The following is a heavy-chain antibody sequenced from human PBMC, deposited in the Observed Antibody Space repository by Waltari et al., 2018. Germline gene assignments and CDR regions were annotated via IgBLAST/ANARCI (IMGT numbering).Heavy chain of an antibody. J-gene: IGHJ4*02. V-gene: IGHV3-23*04. CDR3: AKGFFGGYGFFDY. D-gene: IGHD5-12*01. CDR1: GFTFSSYA. CDR2: ICGSGGST. Sequence: EVQLVESGGGLVQPGGSLRLSCAASGFTFSSYAMSWVRQAPGKGLEWVSAICGSGGSTYYADSVKVRFTISRDNSKNTLYLQMNSLRAEDTAVYYCAKGFFGGYGFFDYWGQGTLVTVSS.